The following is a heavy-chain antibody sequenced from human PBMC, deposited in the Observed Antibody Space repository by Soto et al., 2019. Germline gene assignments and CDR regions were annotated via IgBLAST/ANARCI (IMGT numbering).Heavy chain of an antibody. J-gene: IGHJ4*02. Sequence: PGGSLRLSCAASGFTFSSYAVQGVRQAPGKGRAWVAIISYDGRDEDYADSVKGRFTISRDNSRSTLYLQMNSLRPEDTAVYYCAKGRGYSGFFNGETDSWGQGILVTVSS. CDR1: GFTFSSYA. V-gene: IGHV3-30*04. CDR3: AKGRGYSGFFNGETDS. D-gene: IGHD5-12*01. CDR2: ISYDGRDE.